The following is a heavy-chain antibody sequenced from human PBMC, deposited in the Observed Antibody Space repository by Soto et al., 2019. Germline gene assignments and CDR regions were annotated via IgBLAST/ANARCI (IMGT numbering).Heavy chain of an antibody. V-gene: IGHV1-69*13. D-gene: IGHD6-19*01. Sequence: SVKVSCKASGGTFSSYAISWVRQAPGQGLEWMGGIIPIFGTANYAQKFQGRVTITADESTSTAYMELSSLRSEDTAVYYCARDPIVWLGIFDYWGQGTLVTVSS. CDR1: GGTFSSYA. CDR3: ARDPIVWLGIFDY. CDR2: IIPIFGTA. J-gene: IGHJ4*02.